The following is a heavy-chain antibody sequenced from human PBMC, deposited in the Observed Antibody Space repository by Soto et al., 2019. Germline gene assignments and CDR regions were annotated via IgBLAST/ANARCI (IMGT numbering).Heavy chain of an antibody. CDR1: GTSISSISSS. Sequence: SATLSLNCTLHGTSISSISSSWGWNCQPAGKGLEWIGSIYYSGSTYYTPTLKSRVTISVDTSKNQFSLKLSSVTAADTAVYYCARRLHYDSSGFEGGGMDVWGQGTTVS. J-gene: IGHJ6*02. D-gene: IGHD3-22*01. V-gene: IGHV4-39*01. CDR3: ARRLHYDSSGFEGGGMDV. CDR2: IYYSGST.